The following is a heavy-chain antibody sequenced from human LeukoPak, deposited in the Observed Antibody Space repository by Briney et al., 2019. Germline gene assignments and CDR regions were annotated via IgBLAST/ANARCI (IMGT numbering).Heavy chain of an antibody. Sequence: GGSLRLSCAAAGFTVTNNYIHWVRQAPGKGLEWVSRIKSDESTTGYADSVKGRFTISRDNAKNTLYLQMNSLRAEDTAVYYCARDLGYSSDFWGQGTLVTVSS. CDR1: GFTVTNNY. CDR3: ARDLGYSSDF. V-gene: IGHV3-74*01. CDR2: IKSDESTT. D-gene: IGHD6-13*01. J-gene: IGHJ4*02.